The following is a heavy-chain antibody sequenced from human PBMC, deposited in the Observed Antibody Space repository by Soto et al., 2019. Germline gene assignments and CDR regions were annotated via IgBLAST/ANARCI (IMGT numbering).Heavy chain of an antibody. CDR1: GYTLTSDY. Sequence: ASVKVSCKASGYTLTSDYMHWVLQTPGQGLEWMGIINPSGGSTSYAQKFQGRVNMTRDTSTSTVYMELSSLRSEDTAVYYCASDYYDSSGYRDYWGQGTLVTVSS. CDR2: INPSGGST. CDR3: ASDYYDSSGYRDY. V-gene: IGHV1-46*01. D-gene: IGHD3-22*01. J-gene: IGHJ4*02.